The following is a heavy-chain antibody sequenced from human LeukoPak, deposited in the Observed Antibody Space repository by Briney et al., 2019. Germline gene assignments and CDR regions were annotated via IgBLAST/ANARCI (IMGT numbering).Heavy chain of an antibody. CDR2: INPNSGGT. Sequence: ASVKVSCKASGYTFTGYYMHWVRQDPGQGLEWMGWINPNSGGTNYAQKFQGRVTMTRDTSISTAYMELSRLRSDDTAVYYCAREPYSGSYYVDYWGQGTLVTVSS. CDR3: AREPYSGSYYVDY. J-gene: IGHJ4*02. CDR1: GYTFTGYY. D-gene: IGHD1-26*01. V-gene: IGHV1-2*02.